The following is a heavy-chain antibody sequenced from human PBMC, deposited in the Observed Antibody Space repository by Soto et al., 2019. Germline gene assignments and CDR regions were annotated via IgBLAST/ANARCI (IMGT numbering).Heavy chain of an antibody. CDR1: GFTFSSYG. D-gene: IGHD3-3*01. CDR2: ISYDGSNK. V-gene: IGHV3-30*18. CDR3: AKAIYDFWSGYYYWYFDL. J-gene: IGHJ2*01. Sequence: ESGGGVVQPGRSLRLSCAASGFTFSSYGMHWVRQAPGKGLEWVAVISYDGSNKYYADSVKGRFTISRDNSKNTLYLQMNSLRAEDTAVYYCAKAIYDFWSGYYYWYFDLWGRGTLVTVSS.